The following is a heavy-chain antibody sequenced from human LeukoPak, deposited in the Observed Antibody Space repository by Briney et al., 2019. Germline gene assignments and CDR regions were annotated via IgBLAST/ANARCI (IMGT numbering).Heavy chain of an antibody. CDR1: GFIFTKYW. CDR3: TSFFETN. V-gene: IGHV3-74*01. CDR2: VNNDGSAT. Sequence: PGGSLRLSCAASGFIFTKYWIHWVRQAPGKGLVWVSHVNNDGSATSYADSVKGRFTISRDSAKNTVYLHMNSLRVEDTAVYYCTSFFETNWGQGTLVTVSS. J-gene: IGHJ4*02. D-gene: IGHD2/OR15-2a*01.